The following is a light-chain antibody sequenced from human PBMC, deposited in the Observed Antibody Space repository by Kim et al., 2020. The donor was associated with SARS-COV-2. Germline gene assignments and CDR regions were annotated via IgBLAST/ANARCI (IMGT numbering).Light chain of an antibody. J-gene: IGLJ2*01. CDR2: HYS. CDR3: YSSASSAVV. V-gene: IGLV3-1*01. CDR1: RLDVKY. Sequence: SYELTQPPSVSVSPGQTASISCSGGRLDVKYTSLYQQQPGQSPVLVIYHYSNQHSGFPVRFSFSDSRTTATLSIAVTRPLAEADSYYYSSASSAVVFG.